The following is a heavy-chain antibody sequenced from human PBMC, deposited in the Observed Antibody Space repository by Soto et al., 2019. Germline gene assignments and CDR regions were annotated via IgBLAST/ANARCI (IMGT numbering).Heavy chain of an antibody. CDR1: GYSFTSYW. D-gene: IGHD2-2*01. V-gene: IGHV5-10-1*01. CDR2: IDPRDSYT. Sequence: PGESLKISCKGSGYSFTSYWISWVRQMPGKGLEWMGRIDPRDSYTNYSPSFQGHVTISADKSISTAYLQWGSLKASDTAMYYCARLYCSSSTCDSWFDPWGQGTLVTVSS. CDR3: ARLYCSSSTCDSWFDP. J-gene: IGHJ5*02.